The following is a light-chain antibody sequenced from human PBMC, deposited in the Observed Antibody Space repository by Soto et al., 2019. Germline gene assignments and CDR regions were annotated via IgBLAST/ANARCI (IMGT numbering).Light chain of an antibody. CDR1: SSDVGSYNL. CDR3: CSYAGSSTYVV. CDR2: EGS. Sequence: QSALTQPASVSGSPGQSITISCPGTSSDVGSYNLVSWYQQHPGKAPKLIIYEGSKRPSGVSNRFSGSKSGNTASLTISGLQAQDEANYYCCSYAGSSTYVVFGGGTKVTVL. J-gene: IGLJ3*02. V-gene: IGLV2-23*01.